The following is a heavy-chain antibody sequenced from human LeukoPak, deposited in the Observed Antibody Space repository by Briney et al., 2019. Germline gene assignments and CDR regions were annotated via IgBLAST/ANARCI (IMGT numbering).Heavy chain of an antibody. CDR1: GFIFRTYW. CDR3: ASQKEKFYDSSGNY. V-gene: IGHV3-23*01. Sequence: GGSLRLSCAASGFIFRTYWMHWVRRAPGKGLKWVSAISDSGGSTYYADSVKGRFTISRDNSRNTLYLQMNNLRAEDTAIYYCASQKEKFYDSSGNYWSQGTLVTVSS. J-gene: IGHJ4*02. CDR2: ISDSGGST. D-gene: IGHD3-22*01.